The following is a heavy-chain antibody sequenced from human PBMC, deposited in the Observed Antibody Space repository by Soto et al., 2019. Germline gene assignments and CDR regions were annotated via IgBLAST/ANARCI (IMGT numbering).Heavy chain of an antibody. CDR3: ARVIFTDTPREIFDY. CDR1: GFTFSDHY. Sequence: GGSLRLSCAASGFTFSDHYMDWVRQAPGKGLEWVGRTRNKANSYTTEYAASVKGRFTISRDDSKNSLYLQMNSLKTEDTAVYYCARVIFTDTPREIFDYWGQGTLVTVSS. J-gene: IGHJ4*02. CDR2: TRNKANSYTT. V-gene: IGHV3-72*01. D-gene: IGHD5-18*01.